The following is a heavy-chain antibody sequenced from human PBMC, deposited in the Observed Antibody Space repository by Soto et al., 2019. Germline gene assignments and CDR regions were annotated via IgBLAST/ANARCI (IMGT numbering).Heavy chain of an antibody. V-gene: IGHV3-30*18. J-gene: IGHJ4*02. CDR1: GFTFSSYG. CDR2: ISYDGSNK. CDR3: AKDPDFSGSYWAFIDY. D-gene: IGHD3-10*01. Sequence: GGSLRLSCAASGFTFSSYGMHWVRQAPGKGLEWVAVISYDGSNKYYADSVKGRLTISRDNSKNTLYLQMNSLRAEDTAVYYCAKDPDFSGSYWAFIDYWGQGTLVTVSS.